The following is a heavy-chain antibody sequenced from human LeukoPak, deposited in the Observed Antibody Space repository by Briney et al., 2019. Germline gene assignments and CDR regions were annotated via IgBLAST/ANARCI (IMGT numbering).Heavy chain of an antibody. CDR1: GGSISSYY. D-gene: IGHD5-18*01. CDR3: ARLVRYSYGYYFDY. V-gene: IGHV4-59*08. J-gene: IGHJ4*02. CDR2: IYYSGST. Sequence: SETLSLTCTVSGGSISSYYRSWIRQPPGKGLEWIGYIYYSGSTNYNPNYNPSLKSRVTISVDTSKNQFSLNLSSVTAADTAVFYCARLVRYSYGYYFDYWGQGTLVTVSS.